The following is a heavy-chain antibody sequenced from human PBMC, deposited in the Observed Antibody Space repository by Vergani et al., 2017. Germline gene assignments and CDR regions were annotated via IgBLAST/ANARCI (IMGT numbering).Heavy chain of an antibody. CDR1: GFTLNHYA. CDR2: ISGSGGST. Sequence: EVQLLESGGDLVQPGGSLRLSCAASGFTLNHYAMNWVRQAPGKGLEWVSGISGSGGSTYYAGSVKGRLTISRDSSKNTLYLQMNSLSAGDTAVYYCAKANPRNSGYDYLYFYHAMDVWGQGTTVTVSS. J-gene: IGHJ6*02. V-gene: IGHV3-23*01. CDR3: AKANPRNSGYDYLYFYHAMDV. D-gene: IGHD5-12*01.